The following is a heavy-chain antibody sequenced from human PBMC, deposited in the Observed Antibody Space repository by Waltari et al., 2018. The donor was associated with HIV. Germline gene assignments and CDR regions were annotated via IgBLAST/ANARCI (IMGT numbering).Heavy chain of an antibody. V-gene: IGHV3-48*04. D-gene: IGHD6-6*01. J-gene: IGHJ4*02. CDR1: GFTFSSYA. CDR3: ARERFGSSYFGY. CDR2: ISSSSTTI. Sequence: EVQLVESGGGLVQPGGSLRLSCAAPGFTFSSYAMNWARQAPGKGLEWVSYISSSSTTINYADSVKGRFTISRDNAKNLLYLQMSSLRAEDTAVYFCARERFGSSYFGYWGQGTLVTVSS.